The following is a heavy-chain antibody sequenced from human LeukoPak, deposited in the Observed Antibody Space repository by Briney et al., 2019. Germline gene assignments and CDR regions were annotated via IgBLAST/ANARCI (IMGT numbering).Heavy chain of an antibody. V-gene: IGHV4-31*03. D-gene: IGHD2-2*01. J-gene: IGHJ4*02. Sequence: SETLSLTCTVSGASISSGGYYWSWLRQHPGKGLEWIGYIYYSGSTYYNPSLKSRVTIPVDTSKNQFSLKLSSVTAADTAVYYCARDRGYCSSTSCYRHFDYWGQGTLVTVSS. CDR2: IYYSGST. CDR3: ARDRGYCSSTSCYRHFDY. CDR1: GASISSGGYY.